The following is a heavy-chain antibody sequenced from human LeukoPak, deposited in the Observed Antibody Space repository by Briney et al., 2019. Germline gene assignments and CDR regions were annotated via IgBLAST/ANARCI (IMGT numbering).Heavy chain of an antibody. V-gene: IGHV4-34*01. J-gene: IGHJ5*02. CDR2: INHSGST. Sequence: SETLSLTCAVYGGSFSGYYWSWIRQPPGKGLEWIGEINHSGSTNYNPSLKSRVTISVDTSKNQFSLKLSSVTAADTAVYYCARLVPIVVVVAATRRWFDPWGQGTLVTVSS. CDR3: ARLVPIVVVVAATRRWFDP. D-gene: IGHD2-15*01. CDR1: GGSFSGYY.